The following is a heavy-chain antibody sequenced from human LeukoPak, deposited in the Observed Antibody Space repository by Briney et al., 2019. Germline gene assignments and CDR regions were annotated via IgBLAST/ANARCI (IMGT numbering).Heavy chain of an antibody. Sequence: PGRSLRLSCAASGFTFSTYGMHWVRQAPGEGLEWVAVISYAGENKYYGDSVRGRFTISRDDSKNTLYLQMNSLRREDTAMYYCAKDGLAGRFDSSVPGIYDGLDVWGQGTTVTVSS. J-gene: IGHJ6*02. V-gene: IGHV3-30*18. CDR2: ISYAGENK. D-gene: IGHD6-19*01. CDR1: GFTFSTYG. CDR3: AKDGLAGRFDSSVPGIYDGLDV.